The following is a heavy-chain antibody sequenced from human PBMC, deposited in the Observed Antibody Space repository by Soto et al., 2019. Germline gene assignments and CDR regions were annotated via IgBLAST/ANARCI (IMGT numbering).Heavy chain of an antibody. D-gene: IGHD7-27*01. J-gene: IGHJ4*02. CDR2: ISGSGAST. CDR3: AITREIRGVGPVN. Sequence: GGSLRLSCAASGFMFRSYVMSWVRQAPGKGLEWVSSISGSGASTYYADSVKGRFTISRDDSKNTMSLQMNSLRADDTAVYYCAITREIRGVGPVNWGQGTLFSVSS. V-gene: IGHV3-23*01. CDR1: GFMFRSYV.